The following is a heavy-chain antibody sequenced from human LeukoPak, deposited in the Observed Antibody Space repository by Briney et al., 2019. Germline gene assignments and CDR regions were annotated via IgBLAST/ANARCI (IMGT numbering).Heavy chain of an antibody. CDR2: ISAYNGNT. CDR1: GYTFTIYG. V-gene: IGHV1-18*01. CDR3: ARDLAARPHFDY. D-gene: IGHD6-6*01. J-gene: IGHJ4*02. Sequence: ASVNVSCKSSGYTFTIYGISWVRQAPGQGLEWMGWISAYNGNTNYAQKLQGRVTMTTDTSTSTAYMELRSLRSDDTAVYYCARDLAARPHFDYWGQGTLVTVSS.